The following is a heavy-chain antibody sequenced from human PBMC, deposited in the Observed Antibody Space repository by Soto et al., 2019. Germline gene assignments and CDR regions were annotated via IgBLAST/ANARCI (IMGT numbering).Heavy chain of an antibody. Sequence: QLQLQESGPGLVKPAETLSLTCSVSGDSISSPDYWWRWIRQPPGKGLEWVGSIYYSGNTYFHPSLKSRVTISVDTSKNQFSLRLSSVTAADTALYFCARQIGRGSWSLDHWGPGTLVTVSS. D-gene: IGHD6-13*01. V-gene: IGHV4-39*01. CDR1: GDSISSPDYW. CDR2: IYYSGNT. J-gene: IGHJ4*02. CDR3: ARQIGRGSWSLDH.